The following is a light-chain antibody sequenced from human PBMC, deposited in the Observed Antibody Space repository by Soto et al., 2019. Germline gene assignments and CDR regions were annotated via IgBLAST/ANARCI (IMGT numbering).Light chain of an antibody. J-gene: IGKJ4*01. V-gene: IGKV1-33*01. CDR3: QQYDNLLLT. Sequence: DIQMTHSPSSLSASVGDRVTITCQASQDISNYLNWYQQKPGKAPKLLIYDASNLETGVPSRFSGSGSGTDFTFTISSLQPEDIATYYCQQYDNLLLTFGGGTKVDIK. CDR1: QDISNY. CDR2: DAS.